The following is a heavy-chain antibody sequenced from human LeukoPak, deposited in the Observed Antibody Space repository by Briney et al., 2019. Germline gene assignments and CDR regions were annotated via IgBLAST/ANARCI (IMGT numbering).Heavy chain of an antibody. D-gene: IGHD3-3*01. CDR3: ARGLVSGGILEWLLE. CDR2: INHSGII. Sequence: KPSETLSLTCAVSGVSFSGYYWSWMRQPPGKGLEWIGEINHSGIIHYNPSLKSRVTISVDTSKNQFSLRLSSVTAADTAVYYCARGLVSGGILEWLLEWGQGTLVTVSS. J-gene: IGHJ4*02. CDR1: GVSFSGYY. V-gene: IGHV4-34*01.